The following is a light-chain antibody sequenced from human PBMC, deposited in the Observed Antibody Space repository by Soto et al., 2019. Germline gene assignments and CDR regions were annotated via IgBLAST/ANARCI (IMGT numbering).Light chain of an antibody. J-gene: IGKJ2*01. CDR1: QSISSL. CDR2: KAS. CDR3: QQYSSGYT. V-gene: IGKV1-5*03. Sequence: DIQMTQSPSTLSASVGDRVTITCRASQSISSLLAWYQQKPGKVPKFLIYKASSLESGVPSRFSGSGSGTEFTLTISSLQPDDFATYYCQQYSSGYTFGQGTKLEIK.